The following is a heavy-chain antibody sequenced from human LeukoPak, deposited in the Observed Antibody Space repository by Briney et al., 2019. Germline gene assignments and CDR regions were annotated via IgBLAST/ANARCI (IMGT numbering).Heavy chain of an antibody. D-gene: IGHD1-7*01. CDR1: GYTFTSYG. CDR3: ARDRRNAGTTVY. CDR2: ISAYNGNT. J-gene: IGHJ4*02. V-gene: IGHV1-18*01. Sequence: ASVKVSCKASGYTFTSYGISWVRQAPGQGLEWMGWISAYNGNTNYAQKLQGRVTMTADTSTSTAYMELRSLRSDDTAVYYCARDRRNAGTTVYWGQGTLVTVSS.